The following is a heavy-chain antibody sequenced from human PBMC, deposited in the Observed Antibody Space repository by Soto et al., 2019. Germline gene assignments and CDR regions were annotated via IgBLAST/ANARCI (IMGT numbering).Heavy chain of an antibody. CDR3: ARILAPRDAFDV. Sequence: GGSLRLSCAASGFTFGTYGMSWVRQAPGKGLEWVSAISGSGASTYYADSVKGRFTISRDNSKNTLYLQMNSLRAEDTAVYYCARILAPRDAFDVWGQGAMVTVS. J-gene: IGHJ3*01. D-gene: IGHD6-6*01. CDR1: GFTFGTYG. CDR2: ISGSGAST. V-gene: IGHV3-23*01.